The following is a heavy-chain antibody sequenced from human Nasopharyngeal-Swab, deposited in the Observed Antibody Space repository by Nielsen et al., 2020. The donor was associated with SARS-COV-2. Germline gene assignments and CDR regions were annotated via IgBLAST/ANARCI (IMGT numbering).Heavy chain of an antibody. J-gene: IGHJ4*02. V-gene: IGHV4-34*01. CDR1: GGSFSGYY. Sequence: SETLSLTCAVYGGSFSGYYWSWIRQPAGKGLACIGEINHSGSTNYNPSLKSRVTISVDTSKNQFSLKLSSVTAADTAVYYCARGQVVVWDYWGQGTLVTVSS. CDR2: INHSGST. D-gene: IGHD3-22*01. CDR3: ARGQVVVWDY.